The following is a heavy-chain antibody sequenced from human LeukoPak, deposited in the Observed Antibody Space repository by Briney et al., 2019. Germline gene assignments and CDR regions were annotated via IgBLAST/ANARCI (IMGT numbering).Heavy chain of an antibody. CDR3: ARELGNRYCSSTSCAFRAFDI. V-gene: IGHV1-69*13. J-gene: IGHJ3*02. Sequence: GASVKVSCKASGGTFSSYAISWVRQAPGQGLEWMGGIIPMFGTANYAQKFQGRVTITADESTSTAYMELSSLRSEDTAVYYCARELGNRYCSSTSCAFRAFDIWGQGTMVTVSS. CDR2: IIPMFGTA. CDR1: GGTFSSYA. D-gene: IGHD2-2*01.